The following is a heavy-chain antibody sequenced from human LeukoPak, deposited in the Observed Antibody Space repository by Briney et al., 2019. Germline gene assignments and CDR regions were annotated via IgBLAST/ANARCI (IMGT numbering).Heavy chain of an antibody. D-gene: IGHD3-10*01. CDR3: ARVYQGVSLFDGIDY. CDR2: ISSSSSYI. CDR1: GFTFSSSN. Sequence: NAGGSLRLSCAASGFTFSSSNMNWVRQAPGKGLEWVSSISSSSSYIYYADSVKGRFTISRDNAKNSLYLQMNSLRAEDTAVYYCARVYQGVSLFDGIDYWGQGTLVTVS. J-gene: IGHJ4*02. V-gene: IGHV3-21*01.